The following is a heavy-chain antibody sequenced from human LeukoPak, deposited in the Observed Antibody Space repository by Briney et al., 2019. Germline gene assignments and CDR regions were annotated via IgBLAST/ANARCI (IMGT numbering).Heavy chain of an antibody. D-gene: IGHD3-22*01. J-gene: IGHJ4*02. CDR1: GGSFSGYY. Sequence: PSETLSLTCAVYGGSFSGYYWSWIRQPPGKGLEWLGYIYYSGSTNYNPSLKSRVTISVDTSKNQFSLKLSSVTAADTAVYYCASTYYYDSSGYYKAQFDYWGQGTLVTVSS. CDR2: IYYSGST. V-gene: IGHV4-59*01. CDR3: ASTYYYDSSGYYKAQFDY.